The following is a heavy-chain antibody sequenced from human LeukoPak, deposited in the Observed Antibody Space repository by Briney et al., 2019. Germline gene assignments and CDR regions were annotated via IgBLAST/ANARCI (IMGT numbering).Heavy chain of an antibody. D-gene: IGHD4-17*01. J-gene: IGHJ4*02. CDR1: GFTFDDYA. CDR3: AKDIGSTVTYYFDY. CDR2: ISWNSGSI. V-gene: IGHV3-9*03. Sequence: GGSLRLSCAASGFTFDDYAMHWVRQAPGRGLEWVSGISWNSGSIGYADSVKGRFTISRDNAKNSLYLQMNSLRAEDMALYYCAKDIGSTVTYYFDYWGQGTLVTVSS.